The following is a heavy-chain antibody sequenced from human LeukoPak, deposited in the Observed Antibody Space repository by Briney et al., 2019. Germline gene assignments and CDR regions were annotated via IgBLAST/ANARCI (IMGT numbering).Heavy chain of an antibody. J-gene: IGHJ4*02. CDR1: GGSINSYY. Sequence: KPSETLSLTCTVSGGSINSYYWSWIRQPAGKGLEWIGRIYSSGSTNYNPSLKSRVSMSVDTSKNQFSLKLTSVTAAGTALYYCARGGKATVVTMWGQGILVTVSS. CDR2: IYSSGST. D-gene: IGHD4-23*01. V-gene: IGHV4-4*07. CDR3: ARGGKATVVTM.